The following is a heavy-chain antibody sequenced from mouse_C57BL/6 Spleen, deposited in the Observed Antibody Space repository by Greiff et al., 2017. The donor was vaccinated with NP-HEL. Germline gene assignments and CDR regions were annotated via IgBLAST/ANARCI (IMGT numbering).Heavy chain of an antibody. CDR1: GYTFTSYW. Sequence: QVQLQQPGAELVRPGSSVKLSCKASGYTFTSYWMHWVKQRPIQGLEWIGNIDPSDSETHYNQKFKDKATLTVDKSSSTAYMQLSSLTSEDSAVYDCARGFYYYGSSYDAMDYWGQGTSVTVSS. CDR3: ARGFYYYGSSYDAMDY. V-gene: IGHV1-52*01. J-gene: IGHJ4*01. D-gene: IGHD1-1*01. CDR2: IDPSDSET.